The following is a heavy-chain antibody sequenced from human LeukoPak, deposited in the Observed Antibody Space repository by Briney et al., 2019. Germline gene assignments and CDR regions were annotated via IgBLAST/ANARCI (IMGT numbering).Heavy chain of an antibody. D-gene: IGHD2-15*01. CDR2: IYHSGST. CDR1: GGSISSGGYS. CDR3: AGYCSGGSCVLGAFDP. J-gene: IGHJ5*02. V-gene: IGHV4-30-2*01. Sequence: SETLSLTCAVSGGSISSGGYSWSWIRQPPGKGLEWIGYIYHSGSTYYNPSLKSRVTISVDRSKNQFSLKLSSVTAADTAVYYCAGYCSGGSCVLGAFDPGGQGTLVTVSS.